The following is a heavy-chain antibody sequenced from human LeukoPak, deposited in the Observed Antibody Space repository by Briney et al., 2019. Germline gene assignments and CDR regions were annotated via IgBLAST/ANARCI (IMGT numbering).Heavy chain of an antibody. V-gene: IGHV4-34*01. D-gene: IGHD3-3*01. J-gene: IGHJ4*02. CDR2: INHSGST. Sequence: SETLSLTCAVYGGSFSGYYWSWIRQPPGKGLEWIGEINHSGSTNYNPSLKSRVTISVDTSKNQFSLKLSSVTAADTAVYYCAGGFPSDFWSGYYTGQFDYWGQGTLVTVSS. CDR1: GGSFSGYY. CDR3: AGGFPSDFWSGYYTGQFDY.